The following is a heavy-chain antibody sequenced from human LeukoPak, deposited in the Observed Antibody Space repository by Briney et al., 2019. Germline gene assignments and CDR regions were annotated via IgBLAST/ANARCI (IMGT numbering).Heavy chain of an antibody. CDR1: GFTFSSYW. J-gene: IGHJ5*02. D-gene: IGHD4-17*01. CDR3: ARDLDYANWFDP. Sequence: GGSLRLSCAASGFTFSSYWMHWVRQAPGKGLVWVSRINSDGSTTSYADSVKGRFTISRDNANNSLYLQMNSLRAEDTAIYYCARDLDYANWFDPWGQGTLVTVSS. CDR2: INSDGSTT. V-gene: IGHV3-74*01.